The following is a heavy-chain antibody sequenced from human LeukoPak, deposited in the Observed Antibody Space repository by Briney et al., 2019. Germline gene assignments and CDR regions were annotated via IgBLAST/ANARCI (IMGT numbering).Heavy chain of an antibody. J-gene: IGHJ4*02. Sequence: AGSLRLTGAASGFTFSTYWMQWVRQVPGKGRLWVARINSDGSSTRYADSVKGRFTISRDNANNALYLQMISLLADETAMYYCARPPESNGYDRLLPFEYWGQGTLVTVSS. CDR3: ARPPESNGYDRLLPFEY. D-gene: IGHD3-22*01. V-gene: IGHV3-74*01. CDR2: INSDGSST. CDR1: GFTFSTYW.